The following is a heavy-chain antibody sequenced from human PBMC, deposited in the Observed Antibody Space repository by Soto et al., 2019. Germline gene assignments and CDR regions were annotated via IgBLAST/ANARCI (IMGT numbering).Heavy chain of an antibody. CDR1: GYSFTSYW. CDR2: TDPSDSYT. D-gene: IGHD2-2*01. CDR3: ARTGYQALDY. J-gene: IGHJ4*02. V-gene: IGHV5-10-1*01. Sequence: PGESLKISCKGSGYSFTSYWISWVRQMPGKGLEWMGRTDPSDSYTNYSPSFQGHVTISADKSISTAYLQWSSLKASDTAMYYCARTGYQALDYWGQGTLVTVSS.